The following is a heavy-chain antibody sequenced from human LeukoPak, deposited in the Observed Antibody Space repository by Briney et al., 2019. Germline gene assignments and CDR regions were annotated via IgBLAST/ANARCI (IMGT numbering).Heavy chain of an antibody. CDR3: ARVYSGSYSGVAFDI. D-gene: IGHD1-26*01. CDR2: INHSRST. V-gene: IGHV4-34*01. Sequence: SETLSLTCAVYGGSFSGYYWSWIRQPPGKGLEWIGEINHSRSTNYNPSLKSRVTISVDTSKNQFSLKLSSVTAADTAVYYCARVYSGSYSGVAFDIWGQGTMVTVSS. J-gene: IGHJ3*02. CDR1: GGSFSGYY.